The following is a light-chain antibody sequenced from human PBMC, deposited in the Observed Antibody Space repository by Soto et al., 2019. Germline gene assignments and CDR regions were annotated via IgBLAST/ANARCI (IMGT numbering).Light chain of an antibody. CDR1: SGDVGGYNY. CDR2: EVT. Sequence: QSALAQPPSASGSPGQSVTISCTGTSGDVGGYNYVSWYQQHPGKAPKLMIYEVTKRPSGVPDRFSGSKSGNTASLTVSGLQAEDEADYFCCSHAGNNTYGFGTGTKVTVL. CDR3: CSHAGNNTYG. V-gene: IGLV2-8*01. J-gene: IGLJ1*01.